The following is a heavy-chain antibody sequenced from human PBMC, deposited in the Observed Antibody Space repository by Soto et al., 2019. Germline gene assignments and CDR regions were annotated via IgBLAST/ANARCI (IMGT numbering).Heavy chain of an antibody. CDR3: AKDVLRFLEWLAVYGMDV. CDR2: ISYDGSNK. Sequence: QVQLVESGGGVVQPGRSLRLSCAASGFTFSSYGMHWVRQAPGKGLEWVAVISYDGSNKYYADSVKGRFTISRDNSKNTLYLQMNSLRVEDTAVYYCAKDVLRFLEWLAVYGMDVW. V-gene: IGHV3-30*18. D-gene: IGHD3-3*01. J-gene: IGHJ6*01. CDR1: GFTFSSYG.